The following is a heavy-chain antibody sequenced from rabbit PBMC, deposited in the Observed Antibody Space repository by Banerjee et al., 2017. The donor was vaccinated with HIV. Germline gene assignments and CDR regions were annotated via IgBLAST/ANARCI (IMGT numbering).Heavy chain of an antibody. CDR2: INTDNSST. J-gene: IGHJ4*01. D-gene: IGHD6-1*01. CDR3: ARETGYAGYGYAHFNL. CDR1: GFSFSNKYV. Sequence: QEQLEESGGDLVKPEGSLTLTCTASGFSFSNKYVMCWVRQAPGKGLEWIACINTDNSSTWYASWAKGRFTISETSSTTVTLQMTSLTAADTATYFCARETGYAGYGYAHFNLWGPGTLVTVS. V-gene: IGHV1S45*01.